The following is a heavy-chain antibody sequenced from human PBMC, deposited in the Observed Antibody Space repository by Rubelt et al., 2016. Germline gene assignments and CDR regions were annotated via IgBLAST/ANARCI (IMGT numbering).Heavy chain of an antibody. Sequence: GGSLRLSCAASGFTFSSYSMNWVRQAPGKGLEWVSYISSSSSTIYYADSVKGRFTISRDNAKNSLYLQMNSLRAEDTAVYYCARVVLGSGWYGDYWGQGTLVTVSS. CDR1: GFTFSSYS. V-gene: IGHV3-48*04. J-gene: IGHJ4*02. CDR3: ARVVLGSGWYGDY. CDR2: ISSSSSTI. D-gene: IGHD6-19*01.